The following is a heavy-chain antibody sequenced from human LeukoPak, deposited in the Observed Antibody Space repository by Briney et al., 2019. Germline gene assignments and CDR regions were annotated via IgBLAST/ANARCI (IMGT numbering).Heavy chain of an antibody. CDR1: GFSFTTSA. CDR3: AADHQFSGWESAYGMDV. V-gene: IGHV1-58*02. CDR2: IFVGSGHT. D-gene: IGHD6-19*01. Sequence: TSVKVSCKASGFSFTTSAMQWVRQARGQRLEWIGWIFVGSGHTRYAQKFQERITITRDMSTSTAYMQLSSLRSEDTAVYYCAADHQFSGWESAYGMDVWGQGTTVTVSS. J-gene: IGHJ6*02.